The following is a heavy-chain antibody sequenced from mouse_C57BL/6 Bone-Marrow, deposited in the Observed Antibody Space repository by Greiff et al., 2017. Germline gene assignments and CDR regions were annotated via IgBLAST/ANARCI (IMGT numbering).Heavy chain of an antibody. D-gene: IGHD2-4*01. V-gene: IGHV1-39*01. CDR3: ERGYDYDYAMDY. J-gene: IGHJ4*01. CDR1: GYSFTDYN. Sequence: EVQLQQSGPELVKPGASVKISCKASGYSFTDYNMNWVKQSNGKSLEWIGLINPNYGTTSYNQKFKGKATFTVDQSSNTVYLQLKSLTSEDSAVYYCERGYDYDYAMDYWGRGTSVTVSS. CDR2: INPNYGTT.